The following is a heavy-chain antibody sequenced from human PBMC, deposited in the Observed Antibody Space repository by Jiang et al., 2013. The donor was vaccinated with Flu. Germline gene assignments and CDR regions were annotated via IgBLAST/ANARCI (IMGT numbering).Heavy chain of an antibody. J-gene: IGHJ4*02. CDR2: ISYDGSNK. V-gene: IGHV3-30-3*01. CDR3: ARDAALAPLWFGELLYPDY. CDR1: GFTFSSYA. Sequence: GVVQPGRSLRLSCAASGFTFSSYAMHWVRQAPGKGLEWVAVISYDGSNKYYADSVKGRFTISRDNSKNTLYLQMNSLRAEDTAVYYCARDAALAPLWFGELLYPDYWGQGTLVTVSS. D-gene: IGHD3-10*01.